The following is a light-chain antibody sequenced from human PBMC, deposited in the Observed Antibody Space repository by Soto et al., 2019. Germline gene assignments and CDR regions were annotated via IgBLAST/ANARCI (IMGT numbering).Light chain of an antibody. CDR2: DAS. J-gene: IGKJ5*01. V-gene: IGKV1-13*02. CDR3: QQFNGYPPT. Sequence: ALQLTQSPSSLSASIGDTVTITCRASRGISSGLVWYQQKPGKAPKLLIYDASNLETGVPSRFSGSGFGTDFILTISSLQPEDSAAYYCQQFNGYPPTFGQGTRLEIK. CDR1: RGISSG.